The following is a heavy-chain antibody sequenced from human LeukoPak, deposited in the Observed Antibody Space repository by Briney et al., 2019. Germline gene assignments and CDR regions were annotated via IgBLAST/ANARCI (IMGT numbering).Heavy chain of an antibody. CDR2: IYYSGST. CDR3: ARTTIAVAEIDY. J-gene: IGHJ4*02. D-gene: IGHD6-19*01. Sequence: SETLSLTCTVSGGSISSYYWSWIRQPPGKGLEWIGYIYYSGSTNYNPSLKSRVTISVDTSKNQFSLKLSSVTAADTAVYYCARTTIAVAEIDYWSQGTLVTVSS. CDR1: GGSISSYY. V-gene: IGHV4-59*08.